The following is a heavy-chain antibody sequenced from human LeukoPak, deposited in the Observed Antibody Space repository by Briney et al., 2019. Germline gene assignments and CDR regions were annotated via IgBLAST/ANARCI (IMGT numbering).Heavy chain of an antibody. CDR3: ARDRRSVGYYYYMDV. V-gene: IGHV1-18*01. Sequence: ASVKVSCKASGYTFTSYGISWVRQAPGQGLEWMGWISAYNGNTNYAQKLQGRVTMTTDTSTSTAYMELRSLRSDDTAVYYCARDRRSVGYYYYMDVWGKGTTVTISS. D-gene: IGHD1-26*01. J-gene: IGHJ6*03. CDR1: GYTFTSYG. CDR2: ISAYNGNT.